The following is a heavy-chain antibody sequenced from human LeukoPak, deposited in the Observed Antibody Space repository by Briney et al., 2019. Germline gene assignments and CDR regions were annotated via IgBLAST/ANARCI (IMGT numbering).Heavy chain of an antibody. Sequence: ASVEVSCKASRYTLTDYYMHWVRQAPGQGLEWMGWINPKSGEARYEQNFQGRVTMTRDTSITTAYMELSRLRSDDTAVYYCAREAGDNTYNVWGQGTMVTVSS. V-gene: IGHV1-2*02. D-gene: IGHD7-27*01. J-gene: IGHJ3*01. CDR1: RYTLTDYY. CDR3: AREAGDNTYNV. CDR2: INPKSGEA.